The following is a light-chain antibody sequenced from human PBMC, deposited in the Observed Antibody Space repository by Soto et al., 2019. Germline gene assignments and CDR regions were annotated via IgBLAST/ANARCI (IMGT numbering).Light chain of an antibody. Sequence: DVQMTQSPSSLSASVVDRVTITCRASQSISSYLNWYQQKPGKAPKLLIYAASSLQSGVPSRFSGSGSETDFTLTISSLQPEDFATYHCQKSYSTPWTFGQGTKVDIK. J-gene: IGKJ1*01. CDR1: QSISSY. CDR3: QKSYSTPWT. V-gene: IGKV1-39*01. CDR2: AAS.